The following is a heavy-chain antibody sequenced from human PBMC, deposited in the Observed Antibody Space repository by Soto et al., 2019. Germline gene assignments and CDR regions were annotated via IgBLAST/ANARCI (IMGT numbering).Heavy chain of an antibody. D-gene: IGHD3-3*01. CDR1: GGSIRSSSSY. Sequence: QLQLQESGPGLVKPSETLSLTCTVSGGSIRSSSSYWDWIRQPPGKGLEWIGSIYYSGSTYYTPSLKSRVIISMDKSKNQFPLNVSSVTAADTAVYYCARRRGVVQDGMDVWGQGTTVIVSS. J-gene: IGHJ6*02. CDR3: ARRRGVVQDGMDV. CDR2: IYYSGST. V-gene: IGHV4-39*01.